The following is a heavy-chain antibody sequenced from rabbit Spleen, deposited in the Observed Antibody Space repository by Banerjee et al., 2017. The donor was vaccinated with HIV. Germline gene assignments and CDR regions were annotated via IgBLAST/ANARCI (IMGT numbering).Heavy chain of an antibody. J-gene: IGHJ3*01. D-gene: IGHD1-1*01. V-gene: IGHV1S45*01. CDR2: IDPIFGTT. CDR1: GFDFSRYG. CDR3: ARDASSSDYYRDTRLDL. Sequence: QQQLVESGGGLVQPGGSLTLTCKASGFDFSRYGVSWVRQAPWKGLEWIGYIDPIFGTTCYASWAKGRFTVSKNSSTPVTLQMTSLTAADTATYFCARDASSSDYYRDTRLDLWSQGSIVTVS.